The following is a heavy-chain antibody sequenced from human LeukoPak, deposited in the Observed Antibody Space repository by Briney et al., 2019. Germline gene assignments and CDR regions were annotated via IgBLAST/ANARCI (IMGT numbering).Heavy chain of an antibody. J-gene: IGHJ3*02. CDR3: ASSGRPPTGATDAFDI. D-gene: IGHD1-14*01. CDR2: IIPILGIA. Sequence: SVKVSCKASGGTFSSYTISWVRQAPGQGLEWMGRIIPILGIANYAQKFQGRVTITADKSTSTAYMELSSLRSEDTAVYYCASSGRPPTGATDAFDIWGQGTMVTVSS. CDR1: GGTFSSYT. V-gene: IGHV1-69*02.